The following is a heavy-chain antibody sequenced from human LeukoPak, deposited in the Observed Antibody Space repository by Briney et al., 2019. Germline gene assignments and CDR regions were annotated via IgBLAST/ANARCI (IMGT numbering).Heavy chain of an antibody. CDR1: GGSFSGYY. V-gene: IGHV4-34*01. Sequence: SETLSLTCAVYGGSFSGYYWSWIRQPPGKGLEWIGEINHSGSTNYNPSLKSRVTMSVDTSKNQFSLKLSSVAAADTAVYYCARGTMVRGVIITSWGQGTLVTVSS. D-gene: IGHD3-10*01. CDR3: ARGTMVRGVIITS. J-gene: IGHJ5*02. CDR2: INHSGST.